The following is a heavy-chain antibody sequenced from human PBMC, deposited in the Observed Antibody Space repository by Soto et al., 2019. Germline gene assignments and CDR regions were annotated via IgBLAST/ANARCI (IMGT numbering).Heavy chain of an antibody. Sequence: ASVKVSCKASGYTFTGYYMHWVRQAPGQGLEWMGWINPNSGGTNYAQKFQGWVTMTRDTSISTAYMELSRLRSDDTAVYYCAKDITKGLPFHFYHGMDVWGQGTPVTVSS. D-gene: IGHD3-16*01. CDR3: AKDITKGLPFHFYHGMDV. J-gene: IGHJ6*02. CDR1: GYTFTGYY. CDR2: INPNSGGT. V-gene: IGHV1-2*04.